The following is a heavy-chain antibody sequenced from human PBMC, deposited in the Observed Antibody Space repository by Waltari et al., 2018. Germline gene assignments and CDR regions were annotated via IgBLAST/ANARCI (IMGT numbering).Heavy chain of an antibody. D-gene: IGHD1-26*01. Sequence: QLQLQESGPGLVKPSETLSLSCAVSGGSISSNTYYWGWIRQPPGKGLEWIGNIYYTGSTYYNPSLKSRVTISVDTSKNQFSLKLSSVTAADTAVYYCAAGATGVLRYAFDIWGQGTMVTVSS. J-gene: IGHJ3*02. CDR3: AAGATGVLRYAFDI. CDR2: IYYTGST. CDR1: GGSISSNTYY. V-gene: IGHV4-39*01.